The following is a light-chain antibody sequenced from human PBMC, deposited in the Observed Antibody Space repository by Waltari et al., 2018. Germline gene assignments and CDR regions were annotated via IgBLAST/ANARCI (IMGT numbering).Light chain of an antibody. CDR2: VAS. J-gene: IGKJ3*01. CDR3: QQRSNRPPT. CDR1: QSVSNY. Sequence: ELVLTQSPATLPLSPGERATLSCRASQSVSNYLAWYQQKPGQAPRLLIYVASNRATGIPARFSGGGSGTDFTLTISSLEPEDFAVYYCQQRSNRPPTFGPGTKVDIK. V-gene: IGKV3-11*01.